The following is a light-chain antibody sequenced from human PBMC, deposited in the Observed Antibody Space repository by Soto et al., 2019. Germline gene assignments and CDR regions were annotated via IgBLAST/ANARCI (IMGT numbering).Light chain of an antibody. CDR3: QQYDKWPPSNT. V-gene: IGKV3-20*01. J-gene: IGKJ2*01. Sequence: DIVLTQSPDTLSLSPGERATLSCRASQSVSSNYLAWYQQKPGQAPRLLIYGASTRATGIPDRFSGSGSGTDFTLTISSLQSEDFAVYYCQQYDKWPPSNTFGQGTKLEIK. CDR1: QSVSSNY. CDR2: GAS.